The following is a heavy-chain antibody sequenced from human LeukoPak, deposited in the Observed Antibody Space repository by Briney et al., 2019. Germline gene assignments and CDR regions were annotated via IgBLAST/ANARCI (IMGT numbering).Heavy chain of an antibody. CDR2: IIPILGIA. CDR3: VHLQGYCGGDCYQLDY. Sequence: SVKVSCKASGGTFSSYAISWVRQAPGQGLEWMGRIIPILGIANYAQKFQGRVTITADKSTSTAYMELSSLRSEDTAVYYCVHLQGYCGGDCYQLDYWGQGTLVTVSS. CDR1: GGTFSSYA. J-gene: IGHJ4*02. V-gene: IGHV1-69*04. D-gene: IGHD2-21*02.